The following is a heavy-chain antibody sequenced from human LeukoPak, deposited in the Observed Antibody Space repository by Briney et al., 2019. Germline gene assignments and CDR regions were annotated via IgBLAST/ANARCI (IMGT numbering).Heavy chain of an antibody. CDR3: ARAAGTWGAVFDY. Sequence: GASVKVSCKASGGTFGSYAISWVRQAPGQGLEWMGRIIPILGIANYAQKFQGRVTITADKSTSTAYMELSSLRSEDTAVYYCARAAGTWGAVFDYWGQGTLVTVSS. V-gene: IGHV1-69*04. J-gene: IGHJ4*02. CDR1: GGTFGSYA. CDR2: IIPILGIA. D-gene: IGHD3-16*01.